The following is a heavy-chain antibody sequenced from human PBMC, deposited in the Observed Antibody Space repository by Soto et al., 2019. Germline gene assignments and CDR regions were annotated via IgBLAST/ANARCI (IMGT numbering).Heavy chain of an antibody. CDR3: ASGYYSLFGYYYGMDV. Sequence: QVQLVQSGAEVKKPGSSVKVSCKASGGTFSSYAISWVRQAPGQGLEWMGGIIPIFGTANYAQKFQGRVTITADESTSTAYMGLSSLRSEDTAVYYCASGYYSLFGYYYGMDVWGQGTTVTVSS. CDR2: IIPIFGTA. J-gene: IGHJ6*02. V-gene: IGHV1-69*01. CDR1: GGTFSSYA. D-gene: IGHD3-3*01.